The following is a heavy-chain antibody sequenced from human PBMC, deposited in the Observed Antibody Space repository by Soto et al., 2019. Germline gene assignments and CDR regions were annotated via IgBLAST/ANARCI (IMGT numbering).Heavy chain of an antibody. CDR1: GFSFSTYL. V-gene: IGHV3-7*01. CDR2: IKQGGNEK. J-gene: IGHJ6*02. Sequence: LRLSFAASGFSFSTYLMSWVRQAPGKGLEWVANIKQGGNEKFYVDSVKGQFTISRDNDKKSLYLQMDSLRVEDTAVYYCVGALTYEVPYYYYGMDVWGQGTTVTVSS. D-gene: IGHD3-16*01. CDR3: VGALTYEVPYYYYGMDV.